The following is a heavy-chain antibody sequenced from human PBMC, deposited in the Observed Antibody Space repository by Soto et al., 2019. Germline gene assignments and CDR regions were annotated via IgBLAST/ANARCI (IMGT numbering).Heavy chain of an antibody. V-gene: IGHV4-39*01. CDR2: IYYSGST. Sequence: PPGTGLEWIGSIYYSGSTYYNPSLKSRVTISVDTSKTQFSLKLSSVTAADTAVFFFLRAEDGIRDVRSVSAFLLNRSSDL. J-gene: IGHJ2*01. D-gene: IGHD3-10*02. CDR3: LRAEDGIRDVRSVSAFLLNRSSDL.